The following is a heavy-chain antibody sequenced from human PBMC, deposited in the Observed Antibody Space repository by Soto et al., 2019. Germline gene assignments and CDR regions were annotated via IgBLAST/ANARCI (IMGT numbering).Heavy chain of an antibody. Sequence: QVQLRESGSGLVKPSQTLSLTCSVSGASVTRDGNCWTWIRQPPGKGLEFVASIYHGGSTFYNPSLRSRVTISLDRSKNQFSLKLTSVTAXXXXVYYCAREVDGYSQXXDWGQGTXVTVSS. CDR2: IYHGGST. J-gene: IGHJ4*02. V-gene: IGHV4-30-2*01. D-gene: IGHD4-4*01. CDR3: AREVDGYSQXXD. CDR1: GASVTRDGNC.